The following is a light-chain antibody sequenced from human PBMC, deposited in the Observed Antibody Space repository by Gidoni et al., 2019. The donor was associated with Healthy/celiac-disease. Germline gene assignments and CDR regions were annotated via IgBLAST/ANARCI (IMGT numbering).Light chain of an antibody. CDR3: SSYAGSNNVV. Sequence: QSALTQPPSASGSPGQSVTISCTATSSDVGGYNYVSWYQQHPGKAPKLMIYEFSKRPSGVPDRFSGSKSGNPASLTVSGLQAEDEADYYCSSYAGSNNVVFGGGTKLTVL. CDR2: EFS. CDR1: SSDVGGYNY. J-gene: IGLJ2*01. V-gene: IGLV2-8*01.